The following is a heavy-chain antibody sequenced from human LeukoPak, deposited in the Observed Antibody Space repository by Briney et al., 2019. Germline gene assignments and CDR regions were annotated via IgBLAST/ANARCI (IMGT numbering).Heavy chain of an antibody. D-gene: IGHD6-19*01. J-gene: IGHJ3*02. V-gene: IGHV3-33*01. CDR3: ARDGIRAGAFDI. Sequence: GGSLRLSCAASGFTFSSYGMHWVRQAPGKGLEWVAVIWYDGSNKYYADSVKGRFTISRDNSKNTLYLQMNSLRAEDTAVYYCARDGIRAGAFDIWGQGTMVTASS. CDR1: GFTFSSYG. CDR2: IWYDGSNK.